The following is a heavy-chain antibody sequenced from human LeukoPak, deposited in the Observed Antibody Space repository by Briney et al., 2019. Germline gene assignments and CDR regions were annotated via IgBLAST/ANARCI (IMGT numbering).Heavy chain of an antibody. Sequence: ASVKVSCKASGYTFTSYAINWVRQAPGQGLEWMGWISPYIGNTNYAQKLQGRVTMTRDTSISTAYMELSRLRSDDTAVYYCARDEAYSSGWFSPTVWFDPWGQGTLVTVSS. V-gene: IGHV1-18*01. D-gene: IGHD6-19*01. CDR3: ARDEAYSSGWFSPTVWFDP. J-gene: IGHJ5*02. CDR1: GYTFTSYA. CDR2: ISPYIGNT.